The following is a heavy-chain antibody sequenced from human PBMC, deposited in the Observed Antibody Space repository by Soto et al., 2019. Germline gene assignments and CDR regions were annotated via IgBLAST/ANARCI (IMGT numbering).Heavy chain of an antibody. CDR3: ARGGAQRDGYNPYFDY. D-gene: IGHD5-12*01. J-gene: IGHJ4*02. CDR1: GYTFTGYY. Sequence: ASVKVSCKASGYTFTGYYMHWVLQAPGQGLEWMGWINPNSGGTNYAQKFQGWVTMTRDTSISTAYMELSRLRSDDTAVYYCARGGAQRDGYNPYFDYWGQGTLVTVSS. V-gene: IGHV1-2*04. CDR2: INPNSGGT.